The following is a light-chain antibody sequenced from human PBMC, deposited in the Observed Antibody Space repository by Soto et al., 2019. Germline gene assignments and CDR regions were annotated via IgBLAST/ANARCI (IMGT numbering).Light chain of an antibody. V-gene: IGLV1-40*01. CDR2: GDT. J-gene: IGLJ2*01. Sequence: QSVLTQPPSVSGAPGQRVTIPCTGSSSNIGAGYEVHWYQQLPGTAPKLLIFGDTNRPSGVPDRFSGSKSGTSASLAITGLQAEDEADYYCRSYDLSAYVVFGGGTKLTVL. CDR3: RSYDLSAYVV. CDR1: SSNIGAGYE.